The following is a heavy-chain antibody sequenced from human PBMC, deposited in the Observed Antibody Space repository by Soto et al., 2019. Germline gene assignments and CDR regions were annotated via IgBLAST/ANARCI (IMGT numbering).Heavy chain of an antibody. J-gene: IGHJ6*02. V-gene: IGHV3-15*01. CDR2: IKSRSDGGTT. Sequence: EVQLVESGGGLVKPGGSLTLSCAASGITFSKAWMNWVRQSPGKGRGWVGRIKSRSDGGTTAYAAPVKGRFSISRDDSKDTLWLQMNSLKTEDTAVYYCTTNFYSDHGMDVWGQGTTVTVSS. CDR3: TTNFYSDHGMDV. D-gene: IGHD4-17*01. CDR1: GITFSKAW.